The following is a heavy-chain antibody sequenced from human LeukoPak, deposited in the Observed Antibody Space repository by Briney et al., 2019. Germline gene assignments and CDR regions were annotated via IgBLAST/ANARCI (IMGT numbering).Heavy chain of an antibody. Sequence: SETLSLTCAVYGGSFSGYYWSWIRQPPGKGLEWIGEINHSGSTNYNPSLKSRVTISVDTSKNQFSLKVTSVTAADTAVYYCARVGCSSSSCNVSYYYHYYYMDVWGKGTTVTVSS. CDR3: ARVGCSSSSCNVSYYYHYYYMDV. D-gene: IGHD2-2*01. J-gene: IGHJ6*03. V-gene: IGHV4-34*01. CDR1: GGSFSGYY. CDR2: INHSGST.